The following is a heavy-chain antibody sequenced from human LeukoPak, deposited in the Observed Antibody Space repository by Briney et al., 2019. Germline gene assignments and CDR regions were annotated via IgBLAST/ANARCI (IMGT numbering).Heavy chain of an antibody. CDR1: GGSISSHY. V-gene: IGHV4-59*11. CDR3: AREDDSSGYYYFDY. CDR2: IYYSGST. D-gene: IGHD3-22*01. Sequence: PETLSLTCTVSGGSISSHYWSWIRQPPGKGLEWIGYIYYSGSTNYNPSLKSRVTISVDTSKNQFSLKLSSVTAADTAVYYCAREDDSSGYYYFDYWGQGTLVTVSS. J-gene: IGHJ4*02.